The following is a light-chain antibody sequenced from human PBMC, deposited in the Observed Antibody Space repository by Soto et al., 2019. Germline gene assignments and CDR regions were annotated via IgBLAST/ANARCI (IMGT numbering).Light chain of an antibody. CDR3: TSYTSSTTIDV. J-gene: IGLJ1*01. CDR2: EVS. Sequence: QAAITQPSSVSGSPGPSITISCTGTISDVGGYNYVSWYQQHPGKAPKLMIYEVSNRPSGVSNRFSGSKSGHTASLTISGLQSEDEADYFCTSYTSSTTIDVLRTGTKVTVL. CDR1: ISDVGGYNY. V-gene: IGLV2-14*01.